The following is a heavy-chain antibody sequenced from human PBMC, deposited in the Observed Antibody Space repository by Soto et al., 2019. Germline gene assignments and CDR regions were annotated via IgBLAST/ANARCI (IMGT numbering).Heavy chain of an antibody. D-gene: IGHD5-12*01. CDR1: GCTFTTYT. Sequence: ASVKVSCKASGCTFTTYTMHWVRQAPGQRLEWMGWINPGNGNTEYSQKFQGRVTITRDTSASTVYMELSSLESEDTAVYYCAREWWLSYNWFDPWGQGTLVTVSS. CDR2: INPGNGNT. V-gene: IGHV1-3*01. J-gene: IGHJ5*02. CDR3: AREWWLSYNWFDP.